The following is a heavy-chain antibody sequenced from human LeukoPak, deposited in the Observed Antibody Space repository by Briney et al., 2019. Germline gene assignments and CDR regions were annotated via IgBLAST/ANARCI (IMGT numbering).Heavy chain of an antibody. V-gene: IGHV3-11*01. CDR3: ARDRETMVRGVIVNWFDP. Sequence: GGSLRLSCAASGFTFSDYYMSWIRQAPGKGLEWVSYISSSGSTIYYADSVKGRFTIPRDNAKNSLYLQMNSLRAEDTAVYYCARDRETMVRGVIVNWFDPWGQGTLVTVSS. J-gene: IGHJ5*02. CDR1: GFTFSDYY. CDR2: ISSSGSTI. D-gene: IGHD3-10*01.